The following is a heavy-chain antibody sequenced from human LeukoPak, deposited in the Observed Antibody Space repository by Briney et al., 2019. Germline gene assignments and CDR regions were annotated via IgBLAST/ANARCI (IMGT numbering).Heavy chain of an antibody. CDR1: GFTFSNYG. CDR3: AKDGREPFDI. V-gene: IGHV3-30*02. CDR2: IRHDGNKK. D-gene: IGHD1-1*01. Sequence: GRSLRLSCAASGFTFSNYGIHWVRQAPGKGLEWVAFIRHDGNKKDYADSVKGRFTISRDNSKNTLYLQMNSLRAEDTAVYYCAKDGREPFDIWGQGTMVTVSS. J-gene: IGHJ3*02.